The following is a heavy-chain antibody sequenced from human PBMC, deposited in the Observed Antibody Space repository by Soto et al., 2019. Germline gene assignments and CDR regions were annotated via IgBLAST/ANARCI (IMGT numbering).Heavy chain of an antibody. CDR2: IYYSGST. J-gene: IGHJ4*02. D-gene: IGHD4-17*01. V-gene: IGHV4-31*03. Sequence: QVQLQESGPGLVKPSQTLSLTCTVSGGSISSGGYYWSWIRQHPGKGLEWIGYIYYSGSTYYNPSLKSRVTISVDTSKNQFSRKRSSVTAADTAVYYCARDNEGDYSTHYFDYWGQGTLVTVSS. CDR3: ARDNEGDYSTHYFDY. CDR1: GGSISSGGYY.